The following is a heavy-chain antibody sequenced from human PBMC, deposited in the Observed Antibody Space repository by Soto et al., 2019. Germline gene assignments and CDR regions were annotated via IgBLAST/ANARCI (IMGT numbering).Heavy chain of an antibody. D-gene: IGHD2-15*01. CDR2: IYYSGST. J-gene: IGHJ4*02. Sequence: SETLSLTCSVSGGSISSSFYYWGWIRQPPGKGLEWIGNIYYSGSTYYNPSLKSRVTISVDTSKNQFSLKLSSVTAAYTAVYFCARRLVVLTALANRGQGSLVTGSS. CDR3: ARRLVVLTALAN. CDR1: GGSISSSFYY. V-gene: IGHV4-39*01.